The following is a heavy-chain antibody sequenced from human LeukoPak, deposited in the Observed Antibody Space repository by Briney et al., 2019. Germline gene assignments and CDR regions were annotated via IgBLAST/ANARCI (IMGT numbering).Heavy chain of an antibody. Sequence: GGSLRLSCAASGFTFSSYWLHWARQAPGKGPVWFSRINSDGSTTYADSVKGRFTISRDNAKNTLYLQMDSLRGEDTAVYYCARVPHGEGYFDSWGQGTLVTVSS. CDR2: INSDGST. J-gene: IGHJ4*02. CDR3: ARVPHGEGYFDS. CDR1: GFTFSSYW. V-gene: IGHV3-74*03.